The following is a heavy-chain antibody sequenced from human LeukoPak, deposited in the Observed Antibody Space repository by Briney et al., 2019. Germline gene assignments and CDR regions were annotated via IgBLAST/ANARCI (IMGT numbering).Heavy chain of an antibody. CDR3: ARDGGSGYCSSSNCYEGFDY. Sequence: PGGSLRLSCAASGFSVSSNYMSWVRQAPGKGLEWVSTIYSSESAYYADSVKGRFTISRDNSKNALVLQMNSLTAADTAVYYCARDGGSGYCSSSNCYEGFDYWGQGTLVTVSS. D-gene: IGHD2-2*01. CDR2: IYSSESA. V-gene: IGHV3-66*01. J-gene: IGHJ4*02. CDR1: GFSVSSNY.